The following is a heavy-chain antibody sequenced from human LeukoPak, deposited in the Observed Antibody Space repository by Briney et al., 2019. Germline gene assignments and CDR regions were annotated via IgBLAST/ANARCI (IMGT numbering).Heavy chain of an antibody. CDR3: ALGYSSGWYYFDY. V-gene: IGHV1-46*03. J-gene: IGHJ4*02. D-gene: IGHD6-19*01. Sequence: ASVKVSCKASGYTFTSYYMHWVRQAPGEGLEWMGIINPSGGSTSYAQKFQGRVTMTRDTSTSTVYMEPSSLRSEDTAVDYCALGYSSGWYYFDYWGQGTLVTVSS. CDR1: GYTFTSYY. CDR2: INPSGGST.